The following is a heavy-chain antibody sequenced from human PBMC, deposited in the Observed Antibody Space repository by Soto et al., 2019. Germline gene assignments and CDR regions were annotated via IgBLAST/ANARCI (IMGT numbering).Heavy chain of an antibody. V-gene: IGHV3-74*01. D-gene: IGHD1-7*01. CDR2: ISGDGSST. J-gene: IGHJ3*01. CDR3: ARSLPGTYGAFDL. CDR1: EFTFRGYW. Sequence: PGGSLRLSCAASEFTFRGYWMHWVRQSPGKGLVWVSRISGDGSSTNYADSVKGRFTISRDNAKNTVYLQIDSLRAEDTAVYYCARSLPGTYGAFDLWGQGTMVTVSS.